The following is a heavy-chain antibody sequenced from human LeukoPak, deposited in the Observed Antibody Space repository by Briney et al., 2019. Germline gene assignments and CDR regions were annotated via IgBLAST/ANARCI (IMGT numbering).Heavy chain of an antibody. Sequence: PSETLSLLLHVFCCPLHCLYCGWVAQPPGKGLEWFGYIYHDGSTSYNLSLKSRAPISIDTSQKQFSLKLSSVTAADSAAYHCVTFVGGSDYWGQGTLVTVSS. J-gene: IGHJ4*02. CDR1: CCPLHCLY. V-gene: IGHV4-59*01. CDR2: IYHDGST. D-gene: IGHD2/OR15-2a*01. CDR3: VTFVGGSDY.